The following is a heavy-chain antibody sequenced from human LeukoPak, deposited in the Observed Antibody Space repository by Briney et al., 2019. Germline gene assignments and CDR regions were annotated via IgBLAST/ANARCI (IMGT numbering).Heavy chain of an antibody. CDR3: AKGTCSSTSCYESGWFDP. V-gene: IGHV3-9*01. D-gene: IGHD2-2*01. Sequence: GRSLRLSCAASGFTFDDYAMHWVRQAPGKGLAWVSGISCYSGSIGYADSVKGRFTISRDNAKNSMYLQMNSLRAEDTALYYCAKGTCSSTSCYESGWFDPWGQGTLVTVSS. CDR1: GFTFDDYA. CDR2: ISCYSGSI. J-gene: IGHJ5*02.